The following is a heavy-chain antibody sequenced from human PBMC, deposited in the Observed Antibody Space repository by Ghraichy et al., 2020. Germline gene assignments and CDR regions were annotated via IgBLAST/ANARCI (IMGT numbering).Heavy chain of an antibody. CDR2: IGDGGGTT. CDR1: GFTFRSYA. V-gene: IGHV3-23*01. Sequence: GESLNISCAASGFTFRSYAMNWVRQAPGKGLEWVSTIGDGGGTTYYTDSVKGRFTISRDKSRNTLYLQMNSLRAEDTAVYYCAKDIAPRGRITVIIPFRGAFDIWGQGTMVTVSS. D-gene: IGHD3-10*01. CDR3: AKDIAPRGRITVIIPFRGAFDI. J-gene: IGHJ3*02.